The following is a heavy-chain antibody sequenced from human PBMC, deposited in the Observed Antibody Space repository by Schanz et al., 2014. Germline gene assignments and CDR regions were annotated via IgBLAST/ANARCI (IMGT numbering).Heavy chain of an antibody. Sequence: QLQLQESGSGLVKPSQTLSLTCAVSGGSISSGGYSWNWIRQPPGKGLEWIGSIYHGGSTYYKPSLRGRVARTADWSTNQFSLNLNSVTAADAAVYYCATNYYGSGTYVDAFDIWGQGTLVTVSS. CDR2: IYHGGST. D-gene: IGHD3-10*01. J-gene: IGHJ3*02. CDR1: GGSISSGGYS. V-gene: IGHV4-30-2*01. CDR3: ATNYYGSGTYVDAFDI.